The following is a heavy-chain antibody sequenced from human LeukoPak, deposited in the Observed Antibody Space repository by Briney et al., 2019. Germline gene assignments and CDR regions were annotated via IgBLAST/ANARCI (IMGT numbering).Heavy chain of an antibody. CDR3: ARATYYYDRSGFYQYYFDH. J-gene: IGHJ4*02. D-gene: IGHD3-22*01. Sequence: SETLSLTCTVSGGSITSDYWSWIRQPAGKGLEYIGRIYTSGSTNYNPSLKSRVTMSIDTSKNQFSMNLSSVTAADTAVYYCARATYYYDRSGFYQYYFDHWGQGTLVTVSS. CDR1: GGSITSDY. V-gene: IGHV4-4*07. CDR2: IYTSGST.